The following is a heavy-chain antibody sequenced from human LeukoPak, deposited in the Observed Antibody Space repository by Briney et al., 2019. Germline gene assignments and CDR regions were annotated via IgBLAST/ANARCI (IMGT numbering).Heavy chain of an antibody. D-gene: IGHD3-22*01. CDR1: GFTFRAYG. CDR3: ARDPTRRYESSGYYQFFDY. J-gene: IGHJ4*02. CDR2: INWNGGSI. V-gene: IGHV3-20*04. Sequence: PGGSLRLSCAASGFTFRAYGMHWARQAPGKGLEWVSGINWNGGSIGYADSVKGRFTTSRDNAKNSLFLQMDSLRAEDTALYFCARDPTRRYESSGYYQFFDYWGQGTLITVSS.